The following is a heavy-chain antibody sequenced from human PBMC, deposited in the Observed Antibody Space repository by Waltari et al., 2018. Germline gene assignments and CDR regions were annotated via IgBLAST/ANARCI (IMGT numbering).Heavy chain of an antibody. D-gene: IGHD6-13*01. V-gene: IGHV3-23*01. CDR3: ASSYGRAAAGTFDY. CDR1: GFTFSSYA. Sequence: EVQLLESGGGLVQPGGSLRLSCAASGFTFSSYAMSWVRQAPGKGLEWVSAISGSGGSTYYADSVKGRFTISRDNAKNSLYLQMNSLRAEDTAVYYCASSYGRAAAGTFDYWGQGTLVTVSS. CDR2: ISGSGGST. J-gene: IGHJ4*02.